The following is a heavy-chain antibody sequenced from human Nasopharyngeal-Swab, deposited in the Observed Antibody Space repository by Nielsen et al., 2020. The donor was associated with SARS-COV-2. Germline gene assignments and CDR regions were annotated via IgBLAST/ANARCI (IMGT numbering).Heavy chain of an antibody. Sequence: SETLSLTCTVSGGSISSYYWSWIRQPPGKGLEWIGYIYYSGSTNYNPSLKSRVTISVDTSKNQFSLKLSSVTAADTAVYYCARMITIFGVGPYYFDYWGQGTLVTVSS. CDR2: IYYSGST. J-gene: IGHJ4*02. V-gene: IGHV4-59*08. CDR1: GGSISSYY. CDR3: ARMITIFGVGPYYFDY. D-gene: IGHD3-3*01.